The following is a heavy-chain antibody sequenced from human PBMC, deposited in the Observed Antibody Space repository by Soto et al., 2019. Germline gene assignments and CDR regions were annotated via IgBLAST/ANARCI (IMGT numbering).Heavy chain of an antibody. CDR2: MNSDGSST. Sequence: GGSLNLSCAASGFTFGNSWMHWVRQAPGEGLEWVSRMNSDGSSTNYADSVKGRFTVSRDNAKNTLYLQMNSLRAEDTAVYYCATAEVDYWGPGTLVTVSS. CDR1: GFTFGNSW. J-gene: IGHJ4*02. CDR3: ATAEVDY. V-gene: IGHV3-74*01.